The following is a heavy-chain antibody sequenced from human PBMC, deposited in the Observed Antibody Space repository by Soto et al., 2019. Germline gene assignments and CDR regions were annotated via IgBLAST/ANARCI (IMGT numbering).Heavy chain of an antibody. D-gene: IGHD4-17*01. CDR2: IYYSGST. CDR1: GGSIRSYY. Sequence: SETLSLTCTVSGGSIRSYYWSWIRQPPGKGLEWIGYIYYSGSTNYNPSLKSRVTISVDTSKNQFSLKLSSVTAADTAVYYCARHVSGDYAWLYCGQGTLVTVSS. V-gene: IGHV4-59*08. J-gene: IGHJ4*02. CDR3: ARHVSGDYAWLY.